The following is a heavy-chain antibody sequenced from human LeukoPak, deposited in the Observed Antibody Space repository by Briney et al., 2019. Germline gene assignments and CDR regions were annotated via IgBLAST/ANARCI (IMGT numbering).Heavy chain of an antibody. Sequence: SETLSLTCTVSGGSISSGSYYWSWIRQPAGKGLEWIGRIYTSGSTNYNPSLKSRVTISVDTSKNQFSLKLSSVTAADTAVYYCAKIAVAGNYYHYGMDVWGQGTTVTVSS. CDR3: AKIAVAGNYYHYGMDV. D-gene: IGHD6-19*01. CDR2: IYTSGST. J-gene: IGHJ6*02. CDR1: GGSISSGSYY. V-gene: IGHV4-61*02.